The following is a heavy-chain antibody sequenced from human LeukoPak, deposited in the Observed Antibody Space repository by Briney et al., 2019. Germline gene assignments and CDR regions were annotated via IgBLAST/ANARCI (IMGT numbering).Heavy chain of an antibody. CDR1: GFTFSNYA. Sequence: PGGSLRLSCEASGFTFSNYAINWVRQAPGKGLEWVATISGSGVMTYYADSVKGRFTVSGDNSKNTVYLQMSSLTAADTAVYYCAKDRSIGTYYTFDHWGQGTLVTVSS. CDR2: ISGSGVMT. V-gene: IGHV3-23*01. CDR3: AKDRSIGTYYTFDH. D-gene: IGHD1-26*01. J-gene: IGHJ4*02.